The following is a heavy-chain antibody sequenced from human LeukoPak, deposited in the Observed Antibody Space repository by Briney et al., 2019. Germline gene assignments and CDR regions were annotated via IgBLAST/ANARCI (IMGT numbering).Heavy chain of an antibody. CDR3: ARGATSMPPYYDFWSGYYRNYYYMDV. CDR1: GGSISSYY. Sequence: SETLSLTCTVSGGSISSYYWSWIRQPPGKGLGWIGYIYYSGSTNYNPSLKSRVTISVDTAKNQFSLTLSSVTAADTAVYYCARGATSMPPYYDFWSGYYRNYYYMDVWGKGTTVTVSS. V-gene: IGHV4-59*01. J-gene: IGHJ6*03. CDR2: IYYSGST. D-gene: IGHD3-3*01.